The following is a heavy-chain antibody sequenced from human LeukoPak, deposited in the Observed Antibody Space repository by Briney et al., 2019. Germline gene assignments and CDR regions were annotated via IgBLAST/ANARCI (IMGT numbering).Heavy chain of an antibody. CDR2: IYSGGTT. V-gene: IGHV3-66*02. J-gene: IGHJ4*02. CDR1: GFTVSTNY. CDR3: AKDQGAD. Sequence: GGSLRLSCAASGFTVSTNYMSWVRQAPGKGLEWVSIIYSGGTTYYADSVKGRFTISRDNSKNTLYLQMSSLRADDTAVYYCAKDQGADWGQGTLLTVSS. D-gene: IGHD3-16*01.